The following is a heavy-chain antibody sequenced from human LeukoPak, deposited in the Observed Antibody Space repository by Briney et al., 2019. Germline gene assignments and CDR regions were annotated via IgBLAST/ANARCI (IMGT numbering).Heavy chain of an antibody. CDR1: GFTFSSYA. CDR2: MKQDGSEK. J-gene: IGHJ3*02. D-gene: IGHD3-10*01. V-gene: IGHV3-7*04. Sequence: HPGGSLRLSCAASGFTFSSYAMSWVRQAPGKGLEWVANMKQDGSEKYYVDSVKGRFTISRDNAENSLYLQMNSLRAEDTAVYYCARAIYYYGSGGYRVVGAFDIWGQGTMVTVSS. CDR3: ARAIYYYGSGGYRVVGAFDI.